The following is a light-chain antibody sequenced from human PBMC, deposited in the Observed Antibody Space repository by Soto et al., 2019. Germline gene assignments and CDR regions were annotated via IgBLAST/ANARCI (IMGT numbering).Light chain of an antibody. V-gene: IGKV3-15*01. CDR2: GAS. CDR1: QSVSSN. Sequence: EIVMTQSPATLFVSPGERATLSCRASQSVSSNLAWYQQKPGQAPRLLIYGASTRATGIPARFSGSGSGTSFTLTISSLQSEDFAVYYCQQYNNWPWTFGQGTKVDIK. CDR3: QQYNNWPWT. J-gene: IGKJ1*01.